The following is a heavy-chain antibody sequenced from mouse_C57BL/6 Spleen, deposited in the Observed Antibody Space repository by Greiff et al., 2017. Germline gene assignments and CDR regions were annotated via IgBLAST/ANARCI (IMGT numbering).Heavy chain of an antibody. Sequence: QVQLQQSGPELVKPGASVKISCKASGYAFSSSWMNWVKQRPGEGLEWIGRIYPGDGDTNYNGKFKGKATLTADKSSSTAYMQLSSLTSEDSAVYFCARSTAQAGGYWGNGTLVTVSA. V-gene: IGHV1-82*01. J-gene: IGHJ3*01. D-gene: IGHD3-2*02. CDR1: GYAFSSSW. CDR2: IYPGDGDT. CDR3: ARSTAQAGGY.